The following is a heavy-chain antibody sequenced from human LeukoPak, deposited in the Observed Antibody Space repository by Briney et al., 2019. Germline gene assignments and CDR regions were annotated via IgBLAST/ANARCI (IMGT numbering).Heavy chain of an antibody. CDR2: ISGSGGST. Sequence: GGSLRLSCAASGFTFSSYAMSWVRQAPGKGLEWVSGISGSGGSTHYADSVKGRLTISRDNSKNTLSLQMNSLRAEDTAVYYCATFSSGWFSPFDYWGQGTLVTVSS. J-gene: IGHJ4*02. D-gene: IGHD6-19*01. V-gene: IGHV3-23*01. CDR1: GFTFSSYA. CDR3: ATFSSGWFSPFDY.